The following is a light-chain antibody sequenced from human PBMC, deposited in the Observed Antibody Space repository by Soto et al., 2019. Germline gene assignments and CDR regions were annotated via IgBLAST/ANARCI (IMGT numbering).Light chain of an antibody. CDR2: GAS. CDR3: HQYGSSST. CDR1: QSVSSTY. Sequence: EVLLTQSPGTLSLSPGERATLSCRASQSVSSTYLAWNQQRPGQAPRLLIYGASSRATGIPDRFSGSGSVTDFTLTISRLEPAEFAVYYCHQYGSSSTFGQGTKLESK. J-gene: IGKJ2*01. V-gene: IGKV3-20*01.